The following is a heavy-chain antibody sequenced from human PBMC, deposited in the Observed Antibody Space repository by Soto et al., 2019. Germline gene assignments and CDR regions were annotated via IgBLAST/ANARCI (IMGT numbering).Heavy chain of an antibody. CDR3: AHRPKGSRFLEWLPRAQNWFDP. J-gene: IGHJ5*02. Sequence: GESLKISCKGSGYSFTSYWISWVRQMPGKGLEWMGRIDPSDSYTNYSPSFQGHVTISADKSISTAYLQWSSLKASDTAMYYCAHRPKGSRFLEWLPRAQNWFDPWGQGTLVTVSS. D-gene: IGHD3-3*01. CDR2: IDPSDSYT. CDR1: GYSFTSYW. V-gene: IGHV5-10-1*01.